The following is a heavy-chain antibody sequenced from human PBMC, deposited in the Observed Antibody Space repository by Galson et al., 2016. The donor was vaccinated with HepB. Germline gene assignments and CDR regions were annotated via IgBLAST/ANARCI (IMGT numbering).Heavy chain of an antibody. J-gene: IGHJ4*02. CDR2: ISDNGHAT. CDR1: GFTFNSYA. Sequence: SLRLSCAGSGFTFNSYAMNWVRQAPGKGLEWISLISDNGHATYYADPVRGRFSIARDNSKNTLYLQMNSLRADDTAVYYCAKCPPGTRGSLDSWGLGTLVTVSS. V-gene: IGHV3-23*01. CDR3: AKCPPGTRGSLDS. D-gene: IGHD1-14*01.